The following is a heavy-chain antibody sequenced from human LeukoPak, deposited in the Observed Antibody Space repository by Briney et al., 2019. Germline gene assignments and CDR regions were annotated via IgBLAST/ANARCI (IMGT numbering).Heavy chain of an antibody. D-gene: IGHD6-6*01. CDR3: ARGREYSSSSGGWFDP. CDR1: GYTFTSYD. CDR2: MNPNSGNT. Sequence: GASVKVCCKASGYTFTSYDINWVREATGQGLEWMGWMNPNSGNTGYAQKFQGRVTMTRNTSISTAYMELSSLRSEDTAVYYCARGREYSSSSGGWFDPWGQGTLVTVSS. V-gene: IGHV1-8*01. J-gene: IGHJ5*02.